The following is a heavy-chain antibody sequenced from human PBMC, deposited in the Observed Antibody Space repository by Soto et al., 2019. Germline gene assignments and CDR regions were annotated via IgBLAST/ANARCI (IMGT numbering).Heavy chain of an antibody. CDR1: GGSIRSGDYY. CDR2: IYYSGST. D-gene: IGHD3-22*01. CDR3: AREVRQPYYDSSGSFPDY. J-gene: IGHJ4*02. V-gene: IGHV4-31*03. Sequence: SETLSLTCTVSGGSIRSGDYYWSWIRQHPGKVLEWIGYIYYSGSTYYNPSLKSRVTISVDTSKNQFSLKLSSVTAADTAVYYCAREVRQPYYDSSGSFPDYWGQGTLVTVSS.